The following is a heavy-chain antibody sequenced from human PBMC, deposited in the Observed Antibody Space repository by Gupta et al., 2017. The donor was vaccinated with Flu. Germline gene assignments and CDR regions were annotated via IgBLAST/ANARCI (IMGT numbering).Heavy chain of an antibody. CDR2: INHSGST. J-gene: IGHJ5*02. D-gene: IGHD2-2*01. CDR3: ARVIRGCSSTSCFNWFDP. Sequence: QVQLQQWGAGLLKPSETLSLTCAVYGGSFSGYYWSWIRQPPGKGLEWIGEINHSGSTNYNPSLKSRVTISVDTSKNQFSLKLSSVTAADTAVYYCARVIRGCSSTSCFNWFDPWGQGTLVTVSS. V-gene: IGHV4-34*01. CDR1: GGSFSGYY.